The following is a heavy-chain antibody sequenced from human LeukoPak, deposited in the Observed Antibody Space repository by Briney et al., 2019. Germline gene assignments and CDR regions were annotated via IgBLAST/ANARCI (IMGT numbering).Heavy chain of an antibody. D-gene: IGHD3-10*01. J-gene: IGHJ5*02. Sequence: GGSLRLSCAASGFSVSSTYMSGVRQAPGKGLEWVSLTYTSGSTFYADSVMGRFTISRDNSKNTLFVQMSSLRAEDSAVYYCTRDRAGTQSWVEFDLWGQGTLVTVSS. CDR3: TRDRAGTQSWVEFDL. V-gene: IGHV3-66*03. CDR1: GFSVSSTY. CDR2: TYTSGST.